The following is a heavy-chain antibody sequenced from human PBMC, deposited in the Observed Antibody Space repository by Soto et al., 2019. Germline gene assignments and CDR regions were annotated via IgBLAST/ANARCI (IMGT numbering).Heavy chain of an antibody. V-gene: IGHV4-31*03. CDR1: GGSISSGGYY. D-gene: IGHD1-20*01. Sequence: PSETLSLTCTVSGGSISSGGYYWSWIRQHPGKGLEWIGYIYYSGSTYYNPSLKSRVTISVDTSKNQFSLKLSSVTAADTAVYYCARAEYNWNNSYFDYWGQGTLVTVS. J-gene: IGHJ4*02. CDR3: ARAEYNWNNSYFDY. CDR2: IYYSGST.